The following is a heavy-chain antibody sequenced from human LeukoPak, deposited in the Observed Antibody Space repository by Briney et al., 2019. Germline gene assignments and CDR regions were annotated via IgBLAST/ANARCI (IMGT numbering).Heavy chain of an antibody. J-gene: IGHJ4*02. D-gene: IGHD5-18*01. CDR2: IWYDGSNK. Sequence: GGSLRLSCAASGFTFSSYGMHWVRQAPGKGLEWVAVIWYDGSNKYYVDSLKGRFTISRDNSKNTLYLQMNSLRAEDTAVYYCARDIKRRLGAFDYWGQGTLVTVSS. CDR1: GFTFSSYG. V-gene: IGHV3-33*01. CDR3: ARDIKRRLGAFDY.